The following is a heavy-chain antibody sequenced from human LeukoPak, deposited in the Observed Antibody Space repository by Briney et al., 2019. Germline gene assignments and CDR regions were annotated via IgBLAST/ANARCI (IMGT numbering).Heavy chain of an antibody. Sequence: NPGGSLRLSCAAPGITFSNYNMNWVRQAPGKGLEWISSITSSSSYTFYADSVKGRFTISRDNAKNSLYLQMNSLRAEDTAVYYCARDPSSGWYLKGWFDPWGQGTLVTVSS. D-gene: IGHD6-19*01. CDR3: ARDPSSGWYLKGWFDP. CDR2: ITSSSSYT. J-gene: IGHJ5*02. V-gene: IGHV3-21*01. CDR1: GITFSNYN.